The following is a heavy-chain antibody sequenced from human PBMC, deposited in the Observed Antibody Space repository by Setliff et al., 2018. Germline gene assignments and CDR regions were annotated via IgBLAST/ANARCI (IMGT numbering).Heavy chain of an antibody. CDR1: GGSISSGGYY. J-gene: IGHJ6*03. Sequence: SETLSLTCTVSGGSISSGGYYWSWIRQHPGKGLEWIGSIYYSGSTNYNPSLKSRVTISVDTSKNQFSLKLSSVTAADTAVYYCARAYSYYYYYMDVWGKGTTVTVSS. V-gene: IGHV4-39*07. CDR3: ARAYSYYYYYMDV. D-gene: IGHD4-4*01. CDR2: IYYSGST.